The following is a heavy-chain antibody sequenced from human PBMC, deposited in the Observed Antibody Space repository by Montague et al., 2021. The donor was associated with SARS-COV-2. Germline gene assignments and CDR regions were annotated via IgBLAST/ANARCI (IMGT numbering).Heavy chain of an antibody. V-gene: IGHV4-4*02. CDR1: GDSIISTNW. CDR2: IHHSGDT. J-gene: IGHJ5*02. Sequence: SETLSLTCGVSGDSIISTNWWSWVRQPPGKGLEWIGEIHHSGDTYYNSPFKSRAIISVDQTKKQHSLVLTFVTAAATALYYCLRAGRFDNRPPAWGQGALVTVSS. D-gene: IGHD3-10*01. CDR3: LRAGRFDNRPPA.